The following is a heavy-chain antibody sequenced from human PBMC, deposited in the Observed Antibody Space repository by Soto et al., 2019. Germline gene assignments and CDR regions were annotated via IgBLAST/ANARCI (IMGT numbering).Heavy chain of an antibody. CDR2: ISYDGSNK. Sequence: PGGSLRLSCAASGFTFSSYGMHWVRQAPGKGLEWVAVISYDGSNKYYADSVKGRFTISRDNSKNTLYLQMNSLRAEETAVYYCAKVDTAMVYGMDVWGQGTTVTVSS. J-gene: IGHJ6*02. CDR1: GFTFSSYG. CDR3: AKVDTAMVYGMDV. V-gene: IGHV3-30*18. D-gene: IGHD5-18*01.